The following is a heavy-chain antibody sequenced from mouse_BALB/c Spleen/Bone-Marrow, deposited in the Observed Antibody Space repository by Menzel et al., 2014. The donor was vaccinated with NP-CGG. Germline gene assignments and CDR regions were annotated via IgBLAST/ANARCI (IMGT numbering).Heavy chain of an antibody. CDR3: ARSDGYRVMDY. Sequence: VQVVESGPELVKPGASVKISCKASGYAFSSSWVNWVKQRPGQGLEWIERTYPGDGDINYNGKFKGKATLTADKSSSTAYMQLSSLTSVDSAVYFCARSDGYRVMDYWGQGTSVTVSS. D-gene: IGHD2-3*01. V-gene: IGHV1-82*01. CDR1: GYAFSSSW. J-gene: IGHJ4*01. CDR2: TYPGDGDI.